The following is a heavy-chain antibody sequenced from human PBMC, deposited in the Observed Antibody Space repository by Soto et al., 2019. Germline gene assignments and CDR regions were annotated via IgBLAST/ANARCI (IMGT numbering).Heavy chain of an antibody. CDR2: ISSSSSTI. J-gene: IGHJ5*02. Sequence: PGGSLRLSCAASGFTFSSYSMNWVRQAPGKGLEWVSYISSSSSTIYYADSVKGRFTISRDNAKNSLYLQMNSLRAEDTAVYYCARDGQRGYSVYDLLRFGWFDPWGQGTLVTVSS. CDR1: GFTFSSYS. D-gene: IGHD5-12*01. V-gene: IGHV3-48*01. CDR3: ARDGQRGYSVYDLLRFGWFDP.